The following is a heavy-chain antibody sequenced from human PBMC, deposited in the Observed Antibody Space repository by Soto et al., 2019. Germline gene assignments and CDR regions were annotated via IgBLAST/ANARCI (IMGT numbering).Heavy chain of an antibody. D-gene: IGHD4-17*01. CDR2: VYYTGST. J-gene: IGHJ4*02. V-gene: IGHV4-59*01. Sequence: SETLSLTCSVSGGSISGSYWSWIRQSPGKGLEWLGYVYYTGSTNYSPSLRSRVSISVDTSKNEFSLRLSSVTAADTAVYYCARGATVTQFDYWGRGTLVTVSS. CDR3: ARGATVTQFDY. CDR1: GGSISGSY.